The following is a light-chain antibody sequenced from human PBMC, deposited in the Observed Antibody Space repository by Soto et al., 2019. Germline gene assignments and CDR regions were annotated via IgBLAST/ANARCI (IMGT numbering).Light chain of an antibody. CDR3: QQNGSSQT. J-gene: IGKJ4*01. Sequence: EIVLTQSPGTLSLSPGERAALSCRASQSVSSTYLAWYQQKPGQAPRLLIYGASSRATGIPDRFRGSGSGTDFTLTISRLEPEDFAVYYCQQNGSSQTFGGGTKVEI. CDR1: QSVSSTY. V-gene: IGKV3-20*01. CDR2: GAS.